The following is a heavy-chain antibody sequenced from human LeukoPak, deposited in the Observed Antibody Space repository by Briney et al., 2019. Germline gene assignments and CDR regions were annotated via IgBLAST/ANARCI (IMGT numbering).Heavy chain of an antibody. CDR1: GYTFTSYA. D-gene: IGHD6-13*01. CDR2: INAGNGNT. CDR3: ARDDHEAAAGCFDY. J-gene: IGHJ4*02. Sequence: ASVKVSCKASGYTFTSYAMHWVRQARGQRREWMGWINAGNGNTKYSQKFQGRVTITRDTSASTAYMELSSLRSEDTAVYYCARDDHEAAAGCFDYWGQGTLVTVSS. V-gene: IGHV1-3*01.